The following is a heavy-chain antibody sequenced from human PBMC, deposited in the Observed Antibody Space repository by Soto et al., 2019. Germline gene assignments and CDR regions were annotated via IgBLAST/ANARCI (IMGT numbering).Heavy chain of an antibody. CDR1: GFTFSSYG. D-gene: IGHD3-22*01. CDR3: AKDFGYDSSGPNN. V-gene: IGHV3-30*18. CDR2: ISYDGSNK. Sequence: GGSLRLSCAASGFTFSSYGMHWVRQAPGKGLEWVAVISYDGSNKYYADSVKGRYTISKDNSKNTLNMQMNSLRAEDTAVYYCAKDFGYDSSGPNNWGQGT. J-gene: IGHJ4*02.